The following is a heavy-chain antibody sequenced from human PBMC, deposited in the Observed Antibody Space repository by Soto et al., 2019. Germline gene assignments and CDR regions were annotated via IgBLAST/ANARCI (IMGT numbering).Heavy chain of an antibody. V-gene: IGHV5-51*01. D-gene: IGHD3-10*01. CDR3: AREAGGVTVDHYNWLDH. CDR1: GYSFTSYW. CDR2: IYPGDSDT. J-gene: IGHJ5*02. Sequence: GESLKISCKGSGYSFTSYWIGWVRQIPGKGLEWMGIIYPGDSDTRYSPSFQGQVTISADKSISTAYLQWSSLKASDTAMYYCAREAGGVTVDHYNWLDHWGQGTLVTV.